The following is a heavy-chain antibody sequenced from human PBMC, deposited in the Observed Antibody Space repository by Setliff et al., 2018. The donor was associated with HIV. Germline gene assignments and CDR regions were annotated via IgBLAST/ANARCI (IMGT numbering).Heavy chain of an antibody. CDR1: GGSISGYY. J-gene: IGHJ4*02. V-gene: IGHV4-59*08. CDR2: IFYTGST. Sequence: PSETLSLTCTVSGGSISGYYWTWLRQFPGKGLEWIWFIFYTGSTTYNPSLNSRVTISVDTSKNQFSLKVTSVTAADTAVYYCGRQVPVPGVAVTPIDYWGQGTLVTVSS. D-gene: IGHD3-22*01. CDR3: GRQVPVPGVAVTPIDY.